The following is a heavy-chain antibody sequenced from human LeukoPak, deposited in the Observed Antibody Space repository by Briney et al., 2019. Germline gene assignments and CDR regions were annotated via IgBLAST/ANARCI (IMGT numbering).Heavy chain of an antibody. V-gene: IGHV4-34*01. J-gene: IGHJ5*02. Sequence: SETLSLTCAVYGGSLNGHYWSWIRQPPGKGLEWIGEGSDSGGTKFNPSLKSRVTISADTSKNQFSLRLSSVTAADTAVYYCAKNGQSGFSFDPWGQGTLVIVSS. CDR2: GSDSGGT. CDR1: GGSLNGHY. CDR3: AKNGQSGFSFDP. D-gene: IGHD1-26*01.